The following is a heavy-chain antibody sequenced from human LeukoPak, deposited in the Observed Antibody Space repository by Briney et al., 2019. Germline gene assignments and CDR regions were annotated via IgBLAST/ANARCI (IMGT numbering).Heavy chain of an antibody. J-gene: IGHJ6*02. CDR3: ARAGGSGWTHYHYGMDV. V-gene: IGHV4-59*12. CDR2: IYYSANT. D-gene: IGHD6-19*01. Sequence: PSETLSLTCTVSGGSISSYYWSWIRQPPGKGLEWSGYIYYSANTNHNPSLKSRVTISVDTSKNQFSLKLSPVSAAETAVYYCARAGGSGWTHYHYGMDVWGQGTTVTVSS. CDR1: GGSISSYY.